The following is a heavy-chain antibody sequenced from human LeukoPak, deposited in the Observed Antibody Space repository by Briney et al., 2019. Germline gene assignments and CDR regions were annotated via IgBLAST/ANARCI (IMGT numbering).Heavy chain of an antibody. CDR1: GYSISGGYY. CDR2: MYHSGIT. D-gene: IGHD4-11*01. V-gene: IGHV4-38-2*01. J-gene: IGHJ4*02. Sequence: PSETLSLTCAVSGYSISGGYYWGWIRQPPGKGLEWIGNMYHSGITYYNASLKSRVTISVDTSNNQFSLKLNSVTAADTAVYYCARRYSNSYFDFWGQGTLVTVSS. CDR3: ARRYSNSYFDF.